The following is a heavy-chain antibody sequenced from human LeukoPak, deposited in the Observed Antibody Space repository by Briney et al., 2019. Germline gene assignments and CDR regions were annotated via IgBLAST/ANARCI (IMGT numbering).Heavy chain of an antibody. CDR2: MNPNSGNT. D-gene: IGHD3-22*01. CDR1: GYTFTSYG. CDR3: ARDTDSSGLFSY. V-gene: IGHV1-8*02. J-gene: IGHJ4*02. Sequence: ASVKVSCKASGYTFTSYGISWVRQAPGQGLAWMGWMNPNSGNTGYAQKFQGRVTMTRNTSISTAYMELSSLRSEDTAVYYCARDTDSSGLFSYWGQGTLVTVSS.